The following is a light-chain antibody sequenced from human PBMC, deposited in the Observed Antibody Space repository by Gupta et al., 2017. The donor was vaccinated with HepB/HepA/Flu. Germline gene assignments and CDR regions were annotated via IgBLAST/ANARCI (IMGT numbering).Light chain of an antibody. Sequence: DIQMTQSPATLSASVGDRVTITCRASQTISTWVAWYQHKPGKAPKVLIYRASSLESGVPSRFNGSGSGTEFTLTISSLQPDDCATYYCQQYNSLWTFGQGTKVEIK. CDR3: QQYNSLWT. CDR1: QTISTW. CDR2: RAS. J-gene: IGKJ1*01. V-gene: IGKV1-5*03.